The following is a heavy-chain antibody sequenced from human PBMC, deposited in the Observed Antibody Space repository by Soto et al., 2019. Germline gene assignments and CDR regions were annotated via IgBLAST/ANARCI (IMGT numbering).Heavy chain of an antibody. V-gene: IGHV3-48*02. CDR3: ARGIRASPTVYFGL. CDR2: ISSTSNTI. D-gene: IGHD4-17*01. CDR1: GFTFSSYS. Sequence: EVQLVESGGGLVQPGGSLRLPCEASGFTFSSYSMNWVRQAPGKGLEWVSYISSTSNTIYYADSVKGRFTISRDNAKNSLYLQMNSLRDEDTAVYYCARGIRASPTVYFGLWGRGTLVTVSS. J-gene: IGHJ2*01.